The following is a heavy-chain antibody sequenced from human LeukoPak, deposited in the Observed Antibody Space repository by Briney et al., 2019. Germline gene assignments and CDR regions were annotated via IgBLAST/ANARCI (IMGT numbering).Heavy chain of an antibody. V-gene: IGHV3-20*04. CDR1: GFTFSTYW. CDR2: INWNGGST. Sequence: PGGSLRLSCLASGFTFSTYWMSWVRQAPGKGLEWVSGINWNGGSTGYADSVKGRFTISRDNAKNSLYLQMNSLRAEDTALYYCAELGITMIGGVWGKGTTVTISS. CDR3: AELGITMIGGV. D-gene: IGHD3-10*02. J-gene: IGHJ6*04.